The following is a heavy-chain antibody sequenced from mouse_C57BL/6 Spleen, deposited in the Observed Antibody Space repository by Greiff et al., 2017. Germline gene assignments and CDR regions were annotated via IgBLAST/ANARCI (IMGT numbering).Heavy chain of an antibody. CDR1: GFTFSSYA. Sequence: EVHLVESGGGLVKPGGSLKLSCAASGFTFSSYAMSWVRQTPEKRLEWVATISDGGSYTYYPDNVKGRFTISRDNAKNNLYLQMSHLKSEDTAMYYCAREDAMDYWGLGTSVTVSS. J-gene: IGHJ4*01. CDR2: ISDGGSYT. CDR3: AREDAMDY. V-gene: IGHV5-4*01.